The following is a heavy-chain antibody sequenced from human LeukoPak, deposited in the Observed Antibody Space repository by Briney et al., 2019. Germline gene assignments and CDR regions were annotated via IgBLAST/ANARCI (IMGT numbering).Heavy chain of an antibody. D-gene: IGHD3-10*01. CDR2: IIPIFGTA. V-gene: IGHV1-69*06. CDR1: GGTFSSYA. J-gene: IGHJ3*02. Sequence: GASVKVSCKASGGTFSSYAISWVRQAPGQGLEWMGGIIPIFGTANYAQKFQGRVTITADKSTSTAYMELSSLRSEDTAVYYCARDRGRIGFGGVGSWHDAFDIWGQGTMVTVSS. CDR3: ARDRGRIGFGGVGSWHDAFDI.